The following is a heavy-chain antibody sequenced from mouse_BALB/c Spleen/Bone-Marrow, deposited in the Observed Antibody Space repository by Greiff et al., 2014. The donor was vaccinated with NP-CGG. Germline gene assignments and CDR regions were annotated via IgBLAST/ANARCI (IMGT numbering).Heavy chain of an antibody. CDR2: IYPGNSDT. V-gene: IGHV1-5*01. CDR3: TNGYDYYAMDS. Sequence: VQLQQSGTVLARPGASVKMSCKASGYSFTSYWMHWVKQRPGQGLEWIGAIYPGNSDTSYNQKFKGKAKLTAVTPASTAYMELSSLTNEDSAVYYCTNGYDYYAMDSGVKEPQSPSPQ. D-gene: IGHD2-2*01. J-gene: IGHJ4*01. CDR1: GYSFTSYW.